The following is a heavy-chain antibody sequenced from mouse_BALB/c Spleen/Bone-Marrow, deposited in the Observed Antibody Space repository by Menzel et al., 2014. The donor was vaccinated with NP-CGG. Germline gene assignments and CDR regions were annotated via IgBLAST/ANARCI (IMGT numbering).Heavy chain of an antibody. Sequence: EVQLQQSGAELVKPGASVKLSCTASGFNIKDTYMHWVKQRPEQGLEWIERIDPANGNTKYDPKFQGKATITADTSSNTVYQQLSSLTSEDTAVYYCASYRYGWYLDAWGAGTTVTVSS. CDR2: IDPANGNT. J-gene: IGHJ1*01. V-gene: IGHV14-3*02. CDR1: GFNIKDTY. D-gene: IGHD2-14*01. CDR3: ASYRYGWYLDA.